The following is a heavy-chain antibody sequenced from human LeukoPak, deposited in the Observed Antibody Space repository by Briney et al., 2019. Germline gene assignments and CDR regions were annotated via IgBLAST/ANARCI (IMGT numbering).Heavy chain of an antibody. J-gene: IGHJ3*02. V-gene: IGHV3-9*01. CDR2: ISWNSGSI. CDR1: GFTFVDYA. CDR3: ARDVSYYDSSDPDAFDI. D-gene: IGHD3-22*01. Sequence: GGSLRLSCAASGFTFVDYAMHWVRQAPGKGLEWVSGISWNSGSIGYADSVKGRFTISRDNAKNSLYLQMNSLRAEDTAVYYCARDVSYYDSSDPDAFDIWGQGTMVTVSS.